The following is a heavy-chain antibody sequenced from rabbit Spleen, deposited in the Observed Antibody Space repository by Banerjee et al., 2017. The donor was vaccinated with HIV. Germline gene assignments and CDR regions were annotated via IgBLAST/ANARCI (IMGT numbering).Heavy chain of an antibody. CDR3: ARDLTGVIGWNFKL. CDR1: GFSFNSNYY. Sequence: QSLEESGGDLVKPGASLTLTCTASGFSFNSNYYMCWVRQAPGKGPEWIACIDGGSSGKNYYASWAKGRFTISKTSSTTVTLQMTSLTAADTATYFCARDLTGVIGWNFKLWGPGTLVTVS. D-gene: IGHD1-1*01. J-gene: IGHJ4*01. CDR2: IDGGSSGKN. V-gene: IGHV1S40*01.